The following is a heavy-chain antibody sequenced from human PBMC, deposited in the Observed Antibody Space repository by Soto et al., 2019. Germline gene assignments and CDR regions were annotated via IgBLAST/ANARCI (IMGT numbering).Heavy chain of an antibody. Sequence: SETLSLTCTVSGGSIGSYNYHWTWIRQSPGKGPEWIGSGTTYYNPSLRSRVTISVDTSKNQFFLRVSSVTAADTAVYYCTTCGRDTGRFDYWGQGSLVTVSS. D-gene: IGHD5-18*01. CDR3: TTCGRDTGRFDY. CDR1: GGSIGSYNYH. CDR2: SGTT. J-gene: IGHJ4*02. V-gene: IGHV4-39*01.